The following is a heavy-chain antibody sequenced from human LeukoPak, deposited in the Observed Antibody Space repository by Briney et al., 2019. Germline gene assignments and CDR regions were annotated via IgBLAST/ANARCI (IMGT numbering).Heavy chain of an antibody. J-gene: IGHJ4*02. CDR1: GYTLTELS. D-gene: IGHD3-10*01. CDR2: FDPEDGET. V-gene: IGHV1-24*01. Sequence: GASVNVSCKVSGYTLTELSMHWVRQAPGKGLEWMGGFDPEDGETIYARKFRGRVTMTEDTSTDTAYMELSSLRSEDTAVYYCVPYGSGSSPLDYWGQGTLVTVSS. CDR3: VPYGSGSSPLDY.